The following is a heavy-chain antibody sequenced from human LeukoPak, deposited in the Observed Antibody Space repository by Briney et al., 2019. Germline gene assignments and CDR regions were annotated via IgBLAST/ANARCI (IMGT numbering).Heavy chain of an antibody. J-gene: IGHJ3*01. Sequence: QPGGSLRLSCAASGFTFSNNWMTWVRQAPGKGLEWVASVKKDASEKYYVDSVKGRFTISRDNAKNSLYLQMNSLRADDTAVYYCARGGGVPLRYFDGTWGQGTMVTVSS. CDR1: GFTFSNNW. CDR2: VKKDASEK. D-gene: IGHD3-9*01. CDR3: ARGGGVPLRYFDGT. V-gene: IGHV3-7*01.